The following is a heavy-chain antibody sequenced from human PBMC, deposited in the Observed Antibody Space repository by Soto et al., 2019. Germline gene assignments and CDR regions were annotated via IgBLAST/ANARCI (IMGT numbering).Heavy chain of an antibody. D-gene: IGHD6-13*01. CDR1: GFTFSTHA. CDR3: ARDQTGITTAGGGRIDR. Sequence: QVQLVESGGGVVQPGRSLRLSCAASGFTFSTHAMHWVRHAPGKGLECVAIVSFDGSNKYYADSVKGRFTISRDNSKNTLYLQMSGLTPEDTAFYYCARDQTGITTAGGGRIDRWGQGTLVNVSS. CDR2: VSFDGSNK. V-gene: IGHV3-30-3*01. J-gene: IGHJ5*02.